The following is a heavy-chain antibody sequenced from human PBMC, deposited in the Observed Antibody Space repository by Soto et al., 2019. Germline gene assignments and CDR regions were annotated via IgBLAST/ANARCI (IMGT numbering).Heavy chain of an antibody. CDR3: ASVGLDTGYDLSDFDI. Sequence: SETLSLSCTVSGGSISSYYWSWIRQPPGKGLEWIGYIYYSGSTNCNPSLKSRVTISVDTSKNQFSLKLSSVTAADTAVYYCASVGLDTGYDLSDFDIWGHGTMVTVS. CDR1: GGSISSYY. CDR2: IYYSGST. D-gene: IGHD5-12*01. J-gene: IGHJ3*02. V-gene: IGHV4-59*01.